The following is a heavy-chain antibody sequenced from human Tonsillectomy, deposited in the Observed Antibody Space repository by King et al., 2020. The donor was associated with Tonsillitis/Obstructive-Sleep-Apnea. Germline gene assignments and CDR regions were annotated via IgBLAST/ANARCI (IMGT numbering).Heavy chain of an antibody. D-gene: IGHD3/OR15-3a*01. J-gene: IGHJ4*02. V-gene: IGHV5-51*01. CDR3: ARLSNVDFWALTFDY. Sequence: QLVQSGAEMKKAGESLKISCKGSGYRFANYWIVWVRQKPGKGLEWMGVIRPRDSVSKYRPSFQGQVTVSADKSISTAYLQWSSLKVSDSATYYCARLSNVDFWALTFDYWGQGTQVTVSS. CDR1: GYRFANYW. CDR2: IRPRDSVS.